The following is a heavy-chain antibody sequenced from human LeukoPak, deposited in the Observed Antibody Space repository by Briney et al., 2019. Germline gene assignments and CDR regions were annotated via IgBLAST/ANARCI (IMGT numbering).Heavy chain of an antibody. CDR2: ITTSSSYI. CDR3: AKDSFQWGSGWESLYFDY. CDR1: GFIFSTYN. D-gene: IGHD6-19*01. Sequence: PGGSLRLSCAASGFIFSTYNMNGVRQAPGKGREWGSSITTSSSYIYYADSVKGRFTISRDNAKNSLYLQMNSLRAEDTAVYYCAKDSFQWGSGWESLYFDYWGQGTLVTVSS. V-gene: IGHV3-21*01. J-gene: IGHJ4*02.